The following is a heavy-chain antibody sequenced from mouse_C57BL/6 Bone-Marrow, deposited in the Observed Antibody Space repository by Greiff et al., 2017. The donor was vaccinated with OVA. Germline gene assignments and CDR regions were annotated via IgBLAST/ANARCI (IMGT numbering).Heavy chain of an antibody. V-gene: IGHV5-4*01. Sequence: DVQLQESGGGLVKPGGSLKLSCAASGFTFSSYAMSWVRQTPEKRLEWVATISDGGSYTYYPDNVKGRITISRDNAKNNLYLQMSHLKSEDTAMYYCANSNFYAMDYWGQGTSVTVSS. J-gene: IGHJ4*01. CDR3: ANSNFYAMDY. D-gene: IGHD2-5*01. CDR1: GFTFSSYA. CDR2: ISDGGSYT.